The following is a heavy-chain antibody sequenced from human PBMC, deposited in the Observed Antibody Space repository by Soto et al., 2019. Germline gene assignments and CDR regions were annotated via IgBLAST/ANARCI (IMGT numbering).Heavy chain of an antibody. J-gene: IGHJ6*02. D-gene: IGHD4-4*01. V-gene: IGHV3-48*03. CDR2: ISSSGSTI. Sequence: GSLRLSCASSGFTFSSYEMNWVRQAPGKGLEWVSYISSSGSTIYYADSVKGRFTISRDNAKNSLYLQMNSLRAEDTAVYYCARDGYSNYNGMDVWGQGTTVTVSS. CDR1: GFTFSSYE. CDR3: ARDGYSNYNGMDV.